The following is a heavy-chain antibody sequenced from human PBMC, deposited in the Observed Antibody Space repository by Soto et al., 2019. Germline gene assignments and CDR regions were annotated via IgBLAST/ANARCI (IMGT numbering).Heavy chain of an antibody. V-gene: IGHV3-30*09. CDR3: ARMGLLHGMDV. CDR2: ISYDGSNK. CDR1: GFTFSSYA. D-gene: IGHD2-15*01. J-gene: IGHJ6*02. Sequence: QVQVVESGRGVVQPGRSLRLSCAASGFTFSSYAMHWVRQAPGKGLEWVALISYDGSNKYYADSVKGRFAISRDNSKNTLYLQMNVLRAEDTAVYYCARMGLLHGMDVWGQGTTVTVSS.